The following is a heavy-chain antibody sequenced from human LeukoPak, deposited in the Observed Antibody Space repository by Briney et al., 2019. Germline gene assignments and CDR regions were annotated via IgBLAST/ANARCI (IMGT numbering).Heavy chain of an antibody. V-gene: IGHV1-18*01. CDR2: ISAYNGNT. J-gene: IGHJ5*02. CDR3: ARSRRWYGDYVNWFDP. CDR1: GYTFTSYG. Sequence: GASVKVSCQASGYTFTSYGIRWVRQAPGQGLEWMGWISAYNGNTNYAQKLQGRVTMTTDTSTSSAYMELRSLRSDDTAVYYCARSRRWYGDYVNWFDPWGQGTLVSVSS. D-gene: IGHD4-17*01.